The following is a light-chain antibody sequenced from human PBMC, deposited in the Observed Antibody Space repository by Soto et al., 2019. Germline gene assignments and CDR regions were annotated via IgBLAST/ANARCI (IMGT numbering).Light chain of an antibody. CDR2: AAS. CDR3: QQYGSSRWT. Sequence: EVVLTQSPGTLSLSPGERTTLSCRASQSVSSSYLAWYQQKPGQAPRLLIYAASSRATGIPDRFSGSGSGTDFTLTISRLEPEDFATYYCQQYGSSRWTFGQGTKVEIQ. J-gene: IGKJ1*01. V-gene: IGKV3-20*01. CDR1: QSVSSSY.